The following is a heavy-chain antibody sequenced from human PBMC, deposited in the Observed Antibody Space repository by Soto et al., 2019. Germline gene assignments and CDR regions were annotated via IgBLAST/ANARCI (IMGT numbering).Heavy chain of an antibody. CDR2: INHSGTT. D-gene: IGHD6-13*01. CDR3: AREKRSRWTYYYDGMDV. CDR1: GRSFRGYY. Sequence: PSETLSLTGAVYGRSFRGYYWSWIRQPPGKGHKWMGQINHSGTTNYTPSFKSRVTISVDTSKNQLSLKLSSVTAADTGVYYCAREKRSRWTYYYDGMDVWGQGTTVTVSS. V-gene: IGHV4-34*01. J-gene: IGHJ6*02.